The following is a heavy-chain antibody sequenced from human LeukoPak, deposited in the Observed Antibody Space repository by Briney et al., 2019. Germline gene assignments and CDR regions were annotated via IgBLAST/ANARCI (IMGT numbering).Heavy chain of an antibody. V-gene: IGHV1-2*02. CDR3: ARDKPAEAALDF. CDR2: INPNSGGT. J-gene: IGHJ4*02. Sequence: GASMKVSCKASGYTFTGYYIHWVRQAPGQGLEWMGWINPNSGGTNYAQKFQGRVTMTRDRSINTAYMDLRSLTYDDTAVYYCARDKPAEAALDFWGQGTLVTVSS. CDR1: GYTFTGYY.